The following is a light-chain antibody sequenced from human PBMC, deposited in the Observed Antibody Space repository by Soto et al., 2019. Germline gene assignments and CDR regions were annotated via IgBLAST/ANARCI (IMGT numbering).Light chain of an antibody. CDR3: QQYGSSPPVT. CDR2: GAS. J-gene: IGKJ5*01. Sequence: EIVLTQSPGNLSLSPGERATLSCRASQSVSSSYLAWYQQKTGQAPRLLIYGASSRATGIPDRFSGSGSGTDFTLTISRLEPEDFAVYYCQQYGSSPPVTFGQGTRLEIK. CDR1: QSVSSSY. V-gene: IGKV3-20*01.